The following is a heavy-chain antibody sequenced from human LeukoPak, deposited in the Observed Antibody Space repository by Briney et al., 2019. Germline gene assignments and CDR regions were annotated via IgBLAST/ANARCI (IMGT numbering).Heavy chain of an antibody. D-gene: IGHD2-15*01. J-gene: IGHJ6*03. CDR2: INPNSGGT. Sequence: ASVKVSCKASGYTFNGYYIHWVRQAPGQGLEWMGWINPNSGGTNYAQKFQGRVTMTRDTSISTAYMELSRLRSDDTAVYYCARVGCSGGSCYTYYYYYMDVWGKGTTVTVSS. CDR3: ARVGCSGGSCYTYYYYYMDV. V-gene: IGHV1-2*02. CDR1: GYTFNGYY.